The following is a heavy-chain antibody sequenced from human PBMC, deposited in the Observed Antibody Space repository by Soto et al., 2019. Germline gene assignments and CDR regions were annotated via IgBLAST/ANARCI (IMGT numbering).Heavy chain of an antibody. CDR2: ISNNGAHT. V-gene: IGHV3-64*01. CDR1: GFTFSNYE. D-gene: IGHD6-25*01. J-gene: IGHJ6*03. Sequence: EAQLVESGGGLVQPGGSLRLSCAASGFTFSNYEMHWVRQAPGKGLEYVSGISNNGAHTDYAKSVKGRFTISRDNSENPLYLQRGSLRAEDMALYYCARRGYGSGWPNVYMDVWGKGTTVPASS. CDR3: ARRGYGSGWPNVYMDV.